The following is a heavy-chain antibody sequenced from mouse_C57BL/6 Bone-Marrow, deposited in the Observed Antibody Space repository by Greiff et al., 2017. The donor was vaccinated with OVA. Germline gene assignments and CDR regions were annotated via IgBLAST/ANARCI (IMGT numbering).Heavy chain of an antibody. CDR1: GFNFNDYY. Sequence: VQLKESGAELVKPGASVKLSCTASGFNFNDYYMHWVKQRTEQGLEWIGRIDPEDGETNNAPKFQGKATITADTSSNTAYLQLSSLTSEDDAVYYYARSGGSDYFDYWGQGTTLTVSS. CDR3: ARSGGSDYFDY. CDR2: IDPEDGET. J-gene: IGHJ2*01. D-gene: IGHD1-1*01. V-gene: IGHV14-2*01.